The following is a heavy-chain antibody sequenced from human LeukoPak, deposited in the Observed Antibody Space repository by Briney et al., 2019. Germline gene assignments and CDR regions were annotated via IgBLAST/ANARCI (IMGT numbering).Heavy chain of an antibody. D-gene: IGHD3-3*01. CDR2: IIPIFGTA. CDR1: GGTFSRYT. Sequence: GASVKVSCKASGGTFSRYTISWVRQAPGQGLEWMGRIIPIFGTANYAQKFQGRVTITTDESTSTAYMELSSLRSEDTAVYYCARDAPSDFWSGYFVYWGQGTLVTVSS. J-gene: IGHJ4*02. CDR3: ARDAPSDFWSGYFVY. V-gene: IGHV1-69*05.